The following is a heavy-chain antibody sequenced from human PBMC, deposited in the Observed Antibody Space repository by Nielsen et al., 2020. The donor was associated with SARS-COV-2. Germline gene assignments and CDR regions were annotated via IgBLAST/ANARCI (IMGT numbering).Heavy chain of an antibody. Sequence: SETLSLTCAVYGGSFSGYYWSWIRQPPGKGLEWIGYIYYSGSTNYNPSLKSRVTIPVDTSKNQFSLKLSSVTAADTAVYYCARERWEVAATESNSAPPKNSRNYYYYGMDVWGQGTTVTVSS. D-gene: IGHD2-15*01. CDR2: IYYSGST. CDR3: ARERWEVAATESNSAPPKNSRNYYYYGMDV. V-gene: IGHV4-59*01. CDR1: GGSFSGYY. J-gene: IGHJ6*02.